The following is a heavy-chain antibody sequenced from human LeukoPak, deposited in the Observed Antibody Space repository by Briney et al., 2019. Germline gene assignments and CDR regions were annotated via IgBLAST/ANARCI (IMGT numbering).Heavy chain of an antibody. J-gene: IGHJ4*02. D-gene: IGHD6-19*01. CDR1: GFTFSSYS. Sequence: GGSLRLSXAASGFTFSSYSMNWVRQAPGKGLEWVSSISSSSSYIYYADSVKGRFTISRDNAKNTLYLQMNSLRAEDTAVYYCARAPGYSSGWYSDGRDYWGQGTLVTVSS. CDR2: ISSSSSYI. V-gene: IGHV3-21*01. CDR3: ARAPGYSSGWYSDGRDY.